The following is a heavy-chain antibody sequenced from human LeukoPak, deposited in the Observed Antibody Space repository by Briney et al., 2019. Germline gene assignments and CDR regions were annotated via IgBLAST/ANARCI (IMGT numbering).Heavy chain of an antibody. J-gene: IGHJ4*02. V-gene: IGHV3-30*02. CDR2: VQYDGTDI. D-gene: IGHD5-12*01. CDR3: ARGMGGYGGYDY. CDR1: GFTFSIYG. Sequence: GGSLRLSCAASGFTFSIYGMHWVRQAPGKGLEWVAFVQYDGTDIHYTDSVKGRFTISRGNSKNTVYLQMNSLRVEDTAVYYCARGMGGYGGYDYWGQGTLVTVSS.